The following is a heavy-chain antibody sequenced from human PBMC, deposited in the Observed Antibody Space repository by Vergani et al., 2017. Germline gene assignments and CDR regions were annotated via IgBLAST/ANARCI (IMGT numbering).Heavy chain of an antibody. CDR2: ISGSGGST. V-gene: IGHV3-23*01. CDR3: AKXTAGCSGGSCPSDY. CDR1: GFTFSSYA. D-gene: IGHD2-15*01. Sequence: EVQLLESGGGLVQPGGSLRLSCAASGFTFSSYAMSWVRQAQGKGLEWVSAISGSGGSTYYADSVKGRFTISRDNSKNTLYLQMNSLRAEDTAVYYCAKXTAGCSGGSCPSDYWGQGTLVTVSS. J-gene: IGHJ4*02.